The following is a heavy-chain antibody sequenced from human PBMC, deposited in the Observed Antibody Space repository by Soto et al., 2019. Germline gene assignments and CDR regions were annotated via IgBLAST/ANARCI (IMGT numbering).Heavy chain of an antibody. V-gene: IGHV4-4*07. CDR2: IYTIGST. D-gene: IGHD3-22*01. J-gene: IGHJ4*02. Sequence: PSETLSLTCTVYGGSISSYYWSWIRQPAGKGLEWIGRIYTIGSTNYNPSLKSRVTMSVATSKNQFSLKLSSVTAADTAVYYCARDLGITMIGTGFDYWGQGTLVTVSS. CDR1: GGSISSYY. CDR3: ARDLGITMIGTGFDY.